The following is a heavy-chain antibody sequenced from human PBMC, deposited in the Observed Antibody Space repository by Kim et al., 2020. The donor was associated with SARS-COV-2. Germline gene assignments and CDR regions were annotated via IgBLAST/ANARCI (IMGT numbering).Heavy chain of an antibody. CDR3: ARAGPYCSSTSCYPDY. V-gene: IGHV3-53*01. D-gene: IGHD2-2*01. Sequence: SVKGRFTISRDNSKNTLYLQMNSLRAEDTAVYYCARAGPYCSSTSCYPDYWGQGTLVTVSS. J-gene: IGHJ4*02.